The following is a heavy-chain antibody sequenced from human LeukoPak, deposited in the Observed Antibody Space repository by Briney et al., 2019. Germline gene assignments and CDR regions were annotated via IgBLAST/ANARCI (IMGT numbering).Heavy chain of an antibody. V-gene: IGHV3-7*03. CDR3: ARDGELRYFDWLSLGNFDY. D-gene: IGHD3-9*01. Sequence: GGSLRLSCAASGFTFSSYWMSWVRQAPGKGLEWVANIKQDGSEKYYVDSVRGRFTISRDNAKNSLYLQMNSLRAEDTAVYYCARDGELRYFDWLSLGNFDYWGQGTLVTVSP. CDR2: IKQDGSEK. J-gene: IGHJ4*02. CDR1: GFTFSSYW.